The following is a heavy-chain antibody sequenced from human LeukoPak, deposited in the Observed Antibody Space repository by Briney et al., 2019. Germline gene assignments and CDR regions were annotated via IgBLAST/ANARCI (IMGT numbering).Heavy chain of an antibody. CDR2: IYYSGST. J-gene: IGHJ4*02. Sequence: ATLSLTCTVSGGSISSYYWSWIRQPPGKGLEWIGYIYYSGSTNYNPSLKSRVTISIDTSKNQFSLNLSSVTAADTAVYYCARGASGYSYGWGQGTLVTVSS. D-gene: IGHD5-18*01. CDR1: GGSISSYY. CDR3: ARGASGYSYG. V-gene: IGHV4-59*01.